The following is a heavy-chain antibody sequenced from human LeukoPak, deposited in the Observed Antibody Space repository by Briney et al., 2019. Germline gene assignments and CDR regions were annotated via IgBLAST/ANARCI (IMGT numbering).Heavy chain of an antibody. V-gene: IGHV4-34*01. Sequence: PSGTLSLTCAVYGGSFSGYYWSWIRQPPGKGLEWIGEMNHSGSNNYNPSLKSRVTISVDTSKNQFSLKPSSVTAADTAVYYCARGGGTAMADYWGQGTLVTVSS. CDR2: MNHSGSN. D-gene: IGHD5-18*01. CDR1: GGSFSGYY. J-gene: IGHJ4*02. CDR3: ARGGGTAMADY.